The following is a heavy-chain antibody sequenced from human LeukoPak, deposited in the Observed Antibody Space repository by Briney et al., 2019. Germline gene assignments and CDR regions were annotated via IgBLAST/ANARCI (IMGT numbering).Heavy chain of an antibody. Sequence: SETLSLTCTVSGGSISSGGYYWSWIRQPPGKGLEWIGYIYHSGSTYYNPSLKSRVTISVDRSKNQFSLKLSSVTAADTAVYYCARLKIAAAGTADYWGQGTLVTVSS. CDR1: GGSISSGGYY. CDR3: ARLKIAAAGTADY. CDR2: IYHSGST. J-gene: IGHJ4*02. V-gene: IGHV4-30-2*01. D-gene: IGHD6-13*01.